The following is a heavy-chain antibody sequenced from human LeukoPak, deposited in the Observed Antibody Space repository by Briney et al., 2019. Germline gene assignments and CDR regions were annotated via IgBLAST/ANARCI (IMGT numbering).Heavy chain of an antibody. D-gene: IGHD5-24*01. J-gene: IGHJ4*02. CDR3: ARDYRIDGYNRGVDH. CDR1: GYTFTHYY. Sequence: ASVKVSCKSSGYTFTHYYIHWVRQAPGQGLEWLGMIVPSSGSTSYGQQFLGRVTMTRDTSTTTVHMELSGLRSDDTAVYYCARDYRIDGYNRGVDHWGQGTLVTVSS. CDR2: IVPSSGST. V-gene: IGHV1-46*01.